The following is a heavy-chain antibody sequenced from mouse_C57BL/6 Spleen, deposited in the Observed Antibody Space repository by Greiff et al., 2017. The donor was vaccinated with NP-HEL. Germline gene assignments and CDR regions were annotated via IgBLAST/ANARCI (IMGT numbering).Heavy chain of an antibody. V-gene: IGHV6-3*01. J-gene: IGHJ2*01. CDR2: IRLKSDNYAT. Sequence: VQLKESGGGLVQPGGSLKLSCVASGFTFSNYWMNWVRQSPEKGLEWVAQIRLKSDNYATHYAESVKGRFTISRDDSKSSVYLQMNNLRAEDTGIYYCTGVTTVLWGQGTTLTVSS. CDR1: GFTFSNYW. D-gene: IGHD1-1*01. CDR3: TGVTTVL.